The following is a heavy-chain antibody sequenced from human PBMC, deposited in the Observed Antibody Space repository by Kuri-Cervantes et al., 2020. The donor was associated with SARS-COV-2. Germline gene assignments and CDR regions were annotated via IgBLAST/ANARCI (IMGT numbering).Heavy chain of an antibody. V-gene: IGHV3-23*01. CDR3: AKDRGVGATDDAFDI. Sequence: GESLKISCAASGFTFSSYAMSWVRQAPGKGLEWVSASSGSGGSTYYADSVKGRFTISRDNSKNTLYLQMNSLRAEDTAVYYCAKDRGVGATDDAFDIWGQGTMVTVSS. CDR1: GFTFSSYA. J-gene: IGHJ3*02. D-gene: IGHD1-26*01. CDR2: SSGSGGST.